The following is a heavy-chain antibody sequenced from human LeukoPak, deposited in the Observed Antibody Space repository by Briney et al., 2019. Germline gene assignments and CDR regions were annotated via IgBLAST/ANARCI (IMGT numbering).Heavy chain of an antibody. J-gene: IGHJ4*02. CDR3: ARDRKSYYDSSGYSDYFDY. CDR2: IIPIFGTA. D-gene: IGHD3-22*01. V-gene: IGHV1-69*13. Sequence: ASVKVSCKASGGTFSSYAISWVRQAPGQVLEWMGGIIPIFGTANYAQKFQGRVTITADESTSTAYMELSSLRSEDTAVYYCARDRKSYYDSSGYSDYFDYWGQGTLVTVSS. CDR1: GGTFSSYA.